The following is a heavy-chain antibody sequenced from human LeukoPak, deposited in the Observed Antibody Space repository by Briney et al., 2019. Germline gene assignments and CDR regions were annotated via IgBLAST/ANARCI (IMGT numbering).Heavy chain of an antibody. CDR1: GFTFDSYA. J-gene: IGHJ4*02. CDR3: AKGKGLIKPTTRPADY. CDR2: ISNDGRGT. D-gene: IGHD1/OR15-1a*01. Sequence: GGSLRLSCAAPGFTFDSYAMTWVRQAPGKGLEWVSTISNDGRGTYYPDSVKGRFTISRDNSKSTMDLQMNSLRAEDTAVYYCAKGKGLIKPTTRPADYWGQGALVTVSS. V-gene: IGHV3-23*01.